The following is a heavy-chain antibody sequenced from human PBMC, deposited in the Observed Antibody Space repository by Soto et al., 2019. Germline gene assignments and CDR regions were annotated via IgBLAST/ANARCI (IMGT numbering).Heavy chain of an antibody. Sequence: SGPTLVNPTQTLTLTCTFSGFSLSTSGMSVGWIRQPPGKALEWLALIDWDDDKYYSTSLKTRLTISKDTSKNQVFLTMTNMDPVDTATYYCARSTVTTLQFDYWGQGTLVTVSS. CDR3: ARSTVTTLQFDY. CDR1: GFSLSTSGMS. J-gene: IGHJ4*02. D-gene: IGHD4-17*01. V-gene: IGHV2-70*01. CDR2: IDWDDDK.